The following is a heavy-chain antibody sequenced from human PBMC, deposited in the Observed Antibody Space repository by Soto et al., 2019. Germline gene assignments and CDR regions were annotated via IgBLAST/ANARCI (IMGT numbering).Heavy chain of an antibody. CDR3: ARAQGSGFLVS. CDR2: IYYSGST. CDR1: GGSISSGDYY. V-gene: IGHV4-30-4*01. D-gene: IGHD3-10*01. J-gene: IGHJ4*02. Sequence: QVQLQESGPGLVKPSQTLSLTCTVSGGSISSGDYYWCWIRQPPGKGLEWIGYIYYSGSTYYNPFLKSRVTISVDTSKNQSSLKLSSVTAADTAVYYCARAQGSGFLVSWGQGTLVTVSS.